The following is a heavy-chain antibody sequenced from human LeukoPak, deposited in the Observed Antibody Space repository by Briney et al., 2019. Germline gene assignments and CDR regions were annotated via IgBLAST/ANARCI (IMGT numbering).Heavy chain of an antibody. J-gene: IGHJ4*02. CDR3: AKCRSGYSLDY. V-gene: IGHV3-23*01. D-gene: IGHD3-22*01. CDR1: GFAFPIYD. Sequence: GRSLRLSCAASGFAFPIYDMSWVRQAPGKGLEWVSGISGSASSTYYADSVKGRFTITRDNSKNTRYLEMNSPRVDDTAVDYCAKCRSGYSLDYWGQGTLVTVSS. CDR2: ISGSASST.